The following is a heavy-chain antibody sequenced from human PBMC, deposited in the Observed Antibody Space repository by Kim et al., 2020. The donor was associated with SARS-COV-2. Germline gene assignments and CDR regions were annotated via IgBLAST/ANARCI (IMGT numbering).Heavy chain of an antibody. CDR1: GGSFSGYY. CDR3: AMPLPRDCSSTSCRDY. CDR2: INHSGST. D-gene: IGHD2-2*01. J-gene: IGHJ4*02. V-gene: IGHV4-34*01. Sequence: SETLSLTCAVYGGSFSGYYWSWIRQPPGKGLEWIGEINHSGSTNYNPSLKSRVTISVDTSKNQFSLRLSSVTAADTSVYYCAMPLPRDCSSTSCRDYWGQGTLVTVSS.